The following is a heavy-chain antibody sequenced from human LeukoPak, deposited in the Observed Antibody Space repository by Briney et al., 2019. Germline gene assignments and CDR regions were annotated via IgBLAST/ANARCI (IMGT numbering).Heavy chain of an antibody. D-gene: IGHD3-22*01. J-gene: IGHJ4*02. CDR2: ISSSSSYI. CDR3: AYDSSGYRDYFDY. V-gene: IGHV3-21*01. Sequence: GGSLRLSCAASGFTFSSCSMNWVRQAPGKGLEWVSSISSSSSYIYYADSVKGRFTISRDNAKNSLYLQMNSLRAEDTAVYYCAYDSSGYRDYFDYWGQGTLVTVSS. CDR1: GFTFSSCS.